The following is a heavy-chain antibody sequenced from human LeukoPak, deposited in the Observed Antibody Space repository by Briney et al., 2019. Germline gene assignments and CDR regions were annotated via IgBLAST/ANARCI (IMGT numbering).Heavy chain of an antibody. V-gene: IGHV4-39*01. D-gene: IGHD6-13*01. J-gene: IGHJ4*02. Sequence: SETLSLTCTVSGDSISSSSYYWGWIRQPPGKGLEWIGSMYYGGSSYYNPSLKSRVTISVDTSKNQFSLKLSSVTAADTAVYYCARRDSSSWSLILDYWGQGTLVTVSS. CDR1: GDSISSSSYY. CDR2: MYYGGSS. CDR3: ARRDSSSWSLILDY.